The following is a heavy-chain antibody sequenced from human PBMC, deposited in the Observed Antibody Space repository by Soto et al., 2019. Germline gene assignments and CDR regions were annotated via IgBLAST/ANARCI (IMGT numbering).Heavy chain of an antibody. CDR2: ISHEGINK. CDR1: GFSFSSYA. J-gene: IGHJ5*02. CDR3: ARDMYSSDYFVKWFEP. V-gene: IGHV3-30-3*01. Sequence: QVRLVESGGGVVQPGRCLRLSWTASGFSFSSYAMYWFRQPPGKGLEWVAVISHEGINKHYADSVKGRVTVSRDNSNHSLDLQMNSLRGEDTAMDYCARDMYSSDYFVKWFEPWGQGTLVTVSS. D-gene: IGHD6-19*01.